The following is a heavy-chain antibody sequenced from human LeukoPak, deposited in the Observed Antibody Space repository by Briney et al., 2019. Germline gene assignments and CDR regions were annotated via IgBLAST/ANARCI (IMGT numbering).Heavy chain of an antibody. CDR3: ARGGALSGTYLPGALDV. V-gene: IGHV3-74*01. D-gene: IGHD1-26*01. Sequence: PGGPLRLSCAASGFTFSNYWMHWVRQAPGKGLMWLSRIHGDESTTNYADSVKGRFTISRDNAKNTLYLQMHSLRGEDTAVYYCARGGALSGTYLPGALDVWGEGTVVAVSS. CDR1: GFTFSNYW. CDR2: IHGDESTT. J-gene: IGHJ3*01.